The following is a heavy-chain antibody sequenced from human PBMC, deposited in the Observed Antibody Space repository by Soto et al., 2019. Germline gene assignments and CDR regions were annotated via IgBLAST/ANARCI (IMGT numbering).Heavy chain of an antibody. Sequence: EVQLVESGGGLVQPGGSLRLSCAASGFTFSSYSMNWVRQAPGKGLEWVSYISSSSSTIYYADSVKGRFTISRDNAKNSLCLQMNSLRAEDTAVYYCARDTRMTTVTSFDYWGQGTLVTVSS. V-gene: IGHV3-48*01. J-gene: IGHJ4*02. CDR3: ARDTRMTTVTSFDY. D-gene: IGHD4-17*01. CDR1: GFTFSSYS. CDR2: ISSSSSTI.